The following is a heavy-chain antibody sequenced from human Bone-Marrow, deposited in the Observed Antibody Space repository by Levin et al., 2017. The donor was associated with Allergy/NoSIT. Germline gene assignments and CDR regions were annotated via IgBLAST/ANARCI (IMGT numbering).Heavy chain of an antibody. V-gene: IGHV3-15*01. CDR2: IKSKTDGGSP. J-gene: IGHJ4*02. CDR3: ATEIPNTYYYESSGFDY. D-gene: IGHD3-22*01. Sequence: TGGSLRLSCVASGFTLSNVWMSWVRQAPGKGLEWVGRIKSKTDGGSPDYAAPVKGRFTISRDDSKNILYLHMYSLKTDDAAVYYCATEIPNTYYYESSGFDYWGQGTRVTVSS. CDR1: GFTLSNVW.